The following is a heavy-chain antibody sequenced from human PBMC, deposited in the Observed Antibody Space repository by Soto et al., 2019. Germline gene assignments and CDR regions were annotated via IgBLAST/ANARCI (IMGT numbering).Heavy chain of an antibody. J-gene: IGHJ6*02. Sequence: SETLSLTCAVSGGSISSSNWWSWVRQPPGKGLEWIGEIYHSGSTNYNPSLKSRVTISVDKSKNQFSLKLSSVTAADTAVYYCARVIAAAGSGYGMDVWGQGTTVTVSS. V-gene: IGHV4-4*02. CDR1: GGSISSSNW. CDR3: ARVIAAAGSGYGMDV. CDR2: IYHSGST. D-gene: IGHD6-13*01.